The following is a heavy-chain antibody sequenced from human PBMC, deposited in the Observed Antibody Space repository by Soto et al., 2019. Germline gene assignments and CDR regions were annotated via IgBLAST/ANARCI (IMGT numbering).Heavy chain of an antibody. J-gene: IGHJ4*02. V-gene: IGHV3-23*01. D-gene: IGHD2-21*02. Sequence: EVQLLESGGGLVQPGGSLRLSCAASGFAFSSYALSWVRQAPGKGLEWVSTVSNYGGSTYYADSVKGRFTISRDNSKNTLYLQMNSLRAEDTAVYYCAKWSGGDFNWGQGTLVTVSS. CDR1: GFAFSSYA. CDR3: AKWSGGDFN. CDR2: VSNYGGST.